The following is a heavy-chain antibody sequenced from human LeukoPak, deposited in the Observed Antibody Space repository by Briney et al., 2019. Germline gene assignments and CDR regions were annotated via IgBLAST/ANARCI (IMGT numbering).Heavy chain of an antibody. CDR1: GGSISSYY. CDR3: ARENPAFYDFWSGYYGWFDP. J-gene: IGHJ5*02. Sequence: SETLSLTCTVSGGSISSYYWSWLRQPPGKGLEWIGYIYYSGSTNYNPSLKSRVTISVDTSKNQFSLKLSSVTAADTAVYYCARENPAFYDFWSGYYGWFDPWGQGTLVTVSS. V-gene: IGHV4-59*01. D-gene: IGHD3-3*01. CDR2: IYYSGST.